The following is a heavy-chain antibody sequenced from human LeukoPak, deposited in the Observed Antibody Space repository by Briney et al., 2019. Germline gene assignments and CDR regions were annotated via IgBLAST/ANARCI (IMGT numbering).Heavy chain of an antibody. D-gene: IGHD5-24*01. J-gene: IGHJ4*02. CDR2: IFYSGIT. V-gene: IGHV4-39*01. CDR1: GGSISTSGYY. CDR3: ARLGGYTHCPDPVCF. Sequence: SETLSLTCTVSGGSISTSGYYWGWIRQPPGKGLEWIGDIFYSGITFYNPSLKSRATLSVSTSNNRFSLKLSSVTAADAAVYFCARLGGYTHCPDPVCFWGQGTLVPVSS.